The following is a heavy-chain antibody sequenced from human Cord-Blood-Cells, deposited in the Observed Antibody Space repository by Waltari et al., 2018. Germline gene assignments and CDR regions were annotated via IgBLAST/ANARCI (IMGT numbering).Heavy chain of an antibody. CDR1: GYTFTSYA. D-gene: IGHD3-22*01. V-gene: IGHV1-3*01. J-gene: IGHJ3*02. Sequence: QVQLVQSGAEVKKPGASVKVSCKASGYTFTSYAMHWVRQAPGQRLEWMGWFNAGNGNTKYSQKFQGRVTITRDTFASTAYMQPSSLRSEDTAVYYCARERAPYYYDSSGYLAVTIWGQGTMVTVSS. CDR2: FNAGNGNT. CDR3: ARERAPYYYDSSGYLAVTI.